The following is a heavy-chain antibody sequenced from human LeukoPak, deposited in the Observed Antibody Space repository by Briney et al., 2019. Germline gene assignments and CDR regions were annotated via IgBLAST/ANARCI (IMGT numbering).Heavy chain of an antibody. D-gene: IGHD6-19*01. CDR2: ISWNSGSI. J-gene: IGHJ3*02. V-gene: IGHV3-9*01. CDR3: ARHAVAGTPDAFDI. Sequence: GGSLRLSCAASRFTFDDYAMHWVRQAPGKGLEWVSGISWNSGSIGYADSVKGRFTISRDNAKNSLYLQMNSLRAEDTALYYCARHAVAGTPDAFDIWGQGTMVTVSS. CDR1: RFTFDDYA.